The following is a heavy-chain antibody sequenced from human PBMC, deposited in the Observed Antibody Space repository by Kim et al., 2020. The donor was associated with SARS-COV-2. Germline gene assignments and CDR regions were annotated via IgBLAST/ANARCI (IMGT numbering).Heavy chain of an antibody. J-gene: IGHJ4*02. CDR3: ARRGEVDY. Sequence: SSPNSYADSLKGRVTISRDDAKNSLYLQINSLRVEDTAVYFCARRGEVDYWGQGTLATVSS. CDR2: SSPN. V-gene: IGHV3-48*04.